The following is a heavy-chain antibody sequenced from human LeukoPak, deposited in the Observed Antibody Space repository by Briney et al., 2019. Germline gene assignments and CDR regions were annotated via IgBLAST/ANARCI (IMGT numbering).Heavy chain of an antibody. Sequence: PSGTLSLTCAVSGYSISSGYYWGWIRQPPGKGLEWIGSIYHSGSTYYNPSLKSRVTISVDTSKNQFSLKLSSVAAADTAVYYCARDITMVRGVIIPRWFDPWGQGTLVTVSS. CDR3: ARDITMVRGVIIPRWFDP. D-gene: IGHD3-10*01. CDR1: GYSISSGYY. CDR2: IYHSGST. J-gene: IGHJ5*02. V-gene: IGHV4-38-2*02.